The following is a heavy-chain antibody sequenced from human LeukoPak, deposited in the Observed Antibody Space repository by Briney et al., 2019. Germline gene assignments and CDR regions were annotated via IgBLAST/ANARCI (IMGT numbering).Heavy chain of an antibody. CDR2: ISYDGSNK. Sequence: PGRSLRLSCAASGFTLSSYGMHWVRQAPGKGLEWVAVISYDGSNKYYADSVKGRFTISRDNSKNTLYLQMNSLRAEDTAVYYCAKDSGSGWYMYYYYGMDVWGQGTTVTVSS. CDR1: GFTLSSYG. D-gene: IGHD6-19*01. V-gene: IGHV3-30*18. CDR3: AKDSGSGWYMYYYYGMDV. J-gene: IGHJ6*02.